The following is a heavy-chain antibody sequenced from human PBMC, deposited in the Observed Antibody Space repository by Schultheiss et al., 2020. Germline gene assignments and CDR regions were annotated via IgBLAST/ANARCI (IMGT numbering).Heavy chain of an antibody. CDR1: GYTFTSYY. CDR2: INPSGGST. Sequence: GESLKISCKASGYTFTSYYMHWVRQAPGQGLEWMGIINPSGGSTSYAQKFQGRVTMTRDTSTSTVYMELSSLRSEDTAVYYCARTARGYYYFDYWGQGTLVTVSS. J-gene: IGHJ4*02. V-gene: IGHV1-46*01. CDR3: ARTARGYYYFDY. D-gene: IGHD3-22*01.